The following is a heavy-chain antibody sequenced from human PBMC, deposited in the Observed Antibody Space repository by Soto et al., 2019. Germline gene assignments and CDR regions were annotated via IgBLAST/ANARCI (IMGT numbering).Heavy chain of an antibody. Sequence: ASVKVSCKASGYTFTRYGISWVRQAPGQGLEWMGWISAYNGNTKYAQNLKGRVTMTTGTSTTTAYMELRSLTSDDTAVYYCAADRKIVGTIGAFDFWGQGTLVTVSS. CDR2: ISAYNGNT. CDR1: GYTFTRYG. J-gene: IGHJ4*02. CDR3: AADRKIVGTIGAFDF. V-gene: IGHV1-18*01. D-gene: IGHD1-26*01.